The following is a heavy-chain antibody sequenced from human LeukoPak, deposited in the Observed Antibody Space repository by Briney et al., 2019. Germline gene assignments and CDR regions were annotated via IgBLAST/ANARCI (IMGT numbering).Heavy chain of an antibody. D-gene: IGHD4-11*01. V-gene: IGHV3-66*01. Sequence: GSLRLSCAASGFTVSSSFMSWVRQAPGKGLEWVSVIYTGGSTYYADSVKGRFTISRDDSKNMVYLQMNSLRAEDTAVYFCSRDPAMTSGNGMDVWGQRTT. J-gene: IGHJ6*02. CDR2: IYTGGST. CDR3: SRDPAMTSGNGMDV. CDR1: GFTVSSSF.